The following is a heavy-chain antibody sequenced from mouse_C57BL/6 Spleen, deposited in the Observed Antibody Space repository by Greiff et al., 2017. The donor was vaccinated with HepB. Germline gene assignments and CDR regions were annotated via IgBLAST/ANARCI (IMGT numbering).Heavy chain of an antibody. CDR3: ARDRGLRSYFDY. Sequence: DVKLQESGGGLVKPGGSLKLSCAASGFTFSSYAMSWVRQTPEKRLEWVATISDGGSYTYYPDNVKGRFTISRDNAKNNLYLQMSHLKSEDTAMYYCARDRGLRSYFDYWGQGTTLTVSS. CDR1: GFTFSSYA. CDR2: ISDGGSYT. J-gene: IGHJ2*01. V-gene: IGHV5-4*01. D-gene: IGHD3-3*01.